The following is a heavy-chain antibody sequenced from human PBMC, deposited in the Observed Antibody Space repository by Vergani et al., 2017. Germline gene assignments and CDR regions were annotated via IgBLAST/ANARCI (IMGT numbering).Heavy chain of an antibody. CDR1: GFIFDSNG. Sequence: EVKLVESGGGLVRPGGSLRLSCAGNGFIFDSNGMSWVRQVPGKGLDWVSGINWNGDDTGYADSVKGRFTISRDNAKNSLYLQMNSLRVEYTALYYCAREASSGFYDYFDYWGQGSLVTVSS. J-gene: IGHJ4*02. V-gene: IGHV3-20*04. D-gene: IGHD6-19*01. CDR3: AREASSGFYDYFDY. CDR2: INWNGDDT.